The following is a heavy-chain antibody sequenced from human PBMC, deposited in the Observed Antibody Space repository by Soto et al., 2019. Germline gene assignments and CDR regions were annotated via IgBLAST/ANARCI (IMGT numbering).Heavy chain of an antibody. Sequence: QVQLVQSGAEMKKPGASVKVSCKASGYTFTSYDINWVRQATGQGLEWMGWMNPNSGNTGYAQKFQGRVTMTRNTSISTAYMELSSLRSEDTAVYYCARDLLLWFGELYFPPYNWFDPWGQGTLVTVSS. CDR1: GYTFTSYD. V-gene: IGHV1-8*01. CDR2: MNPNSGNT. J-gene: IGHJ5*02. CDR3: ARDLLLWFGELYFPPYNWFDP. D-gene: IGHD3-10*01.